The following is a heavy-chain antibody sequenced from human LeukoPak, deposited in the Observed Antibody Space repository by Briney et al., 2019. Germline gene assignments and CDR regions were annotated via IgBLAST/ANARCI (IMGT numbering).Heavy chain of an antibody. CDR3: AKDLLRNTAMVTGCYYYYYMDV. J-gene: IGHJ6*03. CDR2: ISGSGGST. CDR1: GFTFSSYA. Sequence: GGSLRLSCAASGFTFSSYAMSWVRQAPGKGLEWVSAISGSGGSTYYADSVKGRFTISRDNSKNTLYLQMNSLRAEDTAVYYCAKDLLRNTAMVTGCYYYYYMDVWGKGTTVTVSS. D-gene: IGHD5-18*01. V-gene: IGHV3-23*01.